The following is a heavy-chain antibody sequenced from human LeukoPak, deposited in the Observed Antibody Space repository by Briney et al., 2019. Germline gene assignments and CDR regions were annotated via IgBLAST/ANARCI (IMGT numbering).Heavy chain of an antibody. Sequence: GESLQISCKGSGYSFTSYWIGWVRQMPGKGLEWMGIIYPGDSDTRYSPSFQGQVTISADKSISTAYLQWSSLKASDTAMYYCARQFGYCSSTSCYFPPPFDYWGQGTLVTVSS. CDR3: ARQFGYCSSTSCYFPPPFDY. J-gene: IGHJ4*02. V-gene: IGHV5-51*01. CDR1: GYSFTSYW. D-gene: IGHD2-2*01. CDR2: IYPGDSDT.